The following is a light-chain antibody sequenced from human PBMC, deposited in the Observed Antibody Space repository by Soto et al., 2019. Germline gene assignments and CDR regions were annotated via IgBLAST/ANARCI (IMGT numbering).Light chain of an antibody. CDR2: DAS. CDR1: QSISNY. V-gene: IGKV3-11*01. Sequence: EIVLTQSPAALSLSPGERATVSCRSSQSISNYLAWYQQKPGQAPRLLLYDASSRATGIPARFSGSGSGTDFTLTISSLEPEDFAVYYCQQRGNWPLTFGGGTKV. J-gene: IGKJ4*01. CDR3: QQRGNWPLT.